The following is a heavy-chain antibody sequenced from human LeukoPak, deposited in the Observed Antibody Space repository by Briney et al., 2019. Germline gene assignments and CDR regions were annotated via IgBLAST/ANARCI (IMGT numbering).Heavy chain of an antibody. Sequence: GGSLRLSCAASGFTFSNYAMTWVRQAPGERLERVSSIRGSGSITAYANSVQGRFTVSRDNSRNTVYLQMNSLRAEDTAVYYCGRDPNGDYIGAFDMWGQGTKVTVSS. V-gene: IGHV3-23*01. CDR1: GFTFSNYA. CDR2: IRGSGSIT. CDR3: GRDPNGDYIGAFDM. D-gene: IGHD4-17*01. J-gene: IGHJ3*02.